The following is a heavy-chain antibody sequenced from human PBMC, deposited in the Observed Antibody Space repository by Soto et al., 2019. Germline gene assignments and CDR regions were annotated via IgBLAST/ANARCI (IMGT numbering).Heavy chain of an antibody. J-gene: IGHJ6*02. V-gene: IGHV3-33*01. CDR3: ARDASYYSLWSGYYPSRNGMDV. CDR2: IWYDESKK. Sequence: GGSLRLSCAASGFTFSSFGMHWVRQAPGRGREWVSLIWYDESKKSYGDSVKGRFTISRDNSRNTVYLQMNSLRADDTAVYYCARDASYYSLWSGYYPSRNGMDVWGQGTTVTVSS. D-gene: IGHD3-3*01. CDR1: GFTFSSFG.